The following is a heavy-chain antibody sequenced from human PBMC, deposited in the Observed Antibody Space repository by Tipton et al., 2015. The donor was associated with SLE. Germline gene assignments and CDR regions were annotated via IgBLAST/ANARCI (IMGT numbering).Heavy chain of an antibody. J-gene: IGHJ4*02. Sequence: TLSLTCTVSGPSINNYYWTWIRQSAGKGLEWIGRIYTSGSTNYNPSLKSRVTMSMDTSKNEFSLNLRSVTATDTAVYYCARLSPLWFGEYTEYWGQGTLVTVTS. CDR2: IYTSGST. V-gene: IGHV4-4*07. D-gene: IGHD3-10*01. CDR1: GPSINNYY. CDR3: ARLSPLWFGEYTEY.